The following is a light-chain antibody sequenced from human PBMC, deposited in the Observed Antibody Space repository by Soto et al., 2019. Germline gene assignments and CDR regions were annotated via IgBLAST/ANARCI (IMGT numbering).Light chain of an antibody. CDR1: SSNLGAGYD. V-gene: IGLV1-47*01. CDR2: RNN. Sequence: QPVLTQPPSVSGAPGQRVTISCTGNSSNLGAGYDVYWYRQFPGTAPKLLIQRNNQRPSGVPARFSGSKSGTSASLAISGLRSEDEADYYCGGWDDSLSGPVFGGGTKLTVL. J-gene: IGLJ2*01. CDR3: GGWDDSLSGPV.